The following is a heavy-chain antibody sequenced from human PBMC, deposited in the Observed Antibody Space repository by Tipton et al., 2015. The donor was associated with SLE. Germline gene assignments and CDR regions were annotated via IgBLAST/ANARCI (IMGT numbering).Heavy chain of an antibody. Sequence: TLSLTCTVSGGSIRSYYWTWIRQPPGKRLEWIAYIYHSGITNYNPSLQSRVTISVDRSKNQFSLKLTSVTAADTAVYYCARGGLGVSYYYYMDVWGKGTTVTVSS. D-gene: IGHD1-26*01. J-gene: IGHJ6*03. CDR3: ARGGLGVSYYYYMDV. CDR1: GGSIRSYY. CDR2: IYHSGIT. V-gene: IGHV4-59*01.